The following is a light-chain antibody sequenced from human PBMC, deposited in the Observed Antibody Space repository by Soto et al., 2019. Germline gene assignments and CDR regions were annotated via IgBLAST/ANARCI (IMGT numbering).Light chain of an antibody. CDR3: QKYNSAPPFT. J-gene: IGKJ3*01. Sequence: DIQMTQSPSSLSASVGDRVTITCRASQGISTYLAWYQQKPGKVPKLLTYAASTLQSGVPSRFSGSGSGTDFTITISSLQPEDVATYYCQKYNSAPPFTFGPGTKVDIK. CDR1: QGISTY. CDR2: AAS. V-gene: IGKV1-27*01.